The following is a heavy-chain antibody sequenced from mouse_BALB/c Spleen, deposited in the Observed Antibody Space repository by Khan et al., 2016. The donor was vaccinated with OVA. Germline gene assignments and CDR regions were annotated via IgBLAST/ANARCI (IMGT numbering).Heavy chain of an antibody. V-gene: IGHV1S81*02. CDR2: INPSNGGT. D-gene: IGHD1-1*02. CDR1: GYTFTSYY. Sequence: QVQLKQSGAELVKPGASVRLSCKAPGYTFTSYYLYWVKQRPGHGLEWIGDINPSNGGTNFNENFKTKATLTVDKSSSTAYMQLSSLTSEDSAVYYCTRSGYGAFAYWGQGTLVTVSA. J-gene: IGHJ3*01. CDR3: TRSGYGAFAY.